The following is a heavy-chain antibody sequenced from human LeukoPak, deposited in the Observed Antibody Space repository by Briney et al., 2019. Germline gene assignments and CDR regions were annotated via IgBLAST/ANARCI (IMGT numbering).Heavy chain of an antibody. CDR2: ISSSGSTI. D-gene: IGHD6-19*01. CDR1: GFTFSSYE. Sequence: AGGSLRLSCAVSGFTFSSYEMNWVRQAPGKGLEWVSHISSSGSTIYYADSVKGRFTISRDNAKNSLYLQMNSLKAEDTAVYYCARSRHGGWDSFDYWGQGALVTVSS. J-gene: IGHJ4*02. CDR3: ARSRHGGWDSFDY. V-gene: IGHV3-48*03.